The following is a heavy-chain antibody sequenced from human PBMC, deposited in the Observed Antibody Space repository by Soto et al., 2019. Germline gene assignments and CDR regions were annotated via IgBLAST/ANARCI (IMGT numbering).Heavy chain of an antibody. V-gene: IGHV1-18*01. CDR3: ARDQPQYYYDSSGYFDY. CDR2: ISAYNGNT. CDR1: GYTFTSYG. Sequence: QVPLVQSGAEVKKAGASVKVSCKASGYTFTSYGISWVRQAPGQGLEWMGWISAYNGNTNYAQKLQGRVTMTTDTSTSTAYMELRSLRSDDTAVYYCARDQPQYYYDSSGYFDYWGQGTLVTVSS. J-gene: IGHJ4*02. D-gene: IGHD3-22*01.